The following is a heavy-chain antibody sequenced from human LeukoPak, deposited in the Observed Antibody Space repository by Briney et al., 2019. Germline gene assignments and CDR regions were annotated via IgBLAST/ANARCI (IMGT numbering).Heavy chain of an antibody. J-gene: IGHJ6*02. D-gene: IGHD3-10*01. CDR2: IYSGGST. CDR1: GFTVSSNY. Sequence: GGSLRLSCAASGFTVSSNYMSWVRQAPGKGLEWVSVIYSGGSTYYADSVKGRFTISRDNSKNTLYLQMNSLRAEDTAVYYCARDYYGSGSPYGMDVWGQGTTVTVSS. CDR3: ARDYYGSGSPYGMDV. V-gene: IGHV3-53*01.